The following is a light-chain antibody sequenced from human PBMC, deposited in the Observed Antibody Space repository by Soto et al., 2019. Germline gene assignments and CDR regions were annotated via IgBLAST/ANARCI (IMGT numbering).Light chain of an antibody. V-gene: IGKV3D-20*02. Sequence: EIVLTQSPGSLSLSPGDRATLSCRASQSVTSTYLAWYQQKPGQAPRLLIFGASRRATGIPDRFSGSGSGTDFTLTISRLEPEDFAVYYCQQRQYWPPITCGQGPRREI. J-gene: IGKJ5*01. CDR2: GAS. CDR1: QSVTSTY. CDR3: QQRQYWPPIT.